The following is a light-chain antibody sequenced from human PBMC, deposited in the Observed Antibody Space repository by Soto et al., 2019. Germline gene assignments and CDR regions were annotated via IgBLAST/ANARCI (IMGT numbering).Light chain of an antibody. V-gene: IGKV3-20*01. CDR3: QQYGTSPYT. Sequence: EIVLTQSPGTLSLSPGERATLSCRASQSVISSSLAWYQQKPGQAPRLLIYGASSRATGIPDRFSGSGSGTDFTLTISRLEPEDFAVYYCQQYGTSPYTFGQGTKLEIK. J-gene: IGKJ2*01. CDR1: QSVISSS. CDR2: GAS.